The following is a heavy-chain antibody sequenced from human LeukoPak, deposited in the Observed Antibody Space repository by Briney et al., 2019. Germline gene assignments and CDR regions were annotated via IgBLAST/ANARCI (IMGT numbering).Heavy chain of an antibody. V-gene: IGHV5-51*01. Sequence: GESLKISCKGSGYITSYWIGWVRQMPGKGLEWRGIIYPGDSDTRYSPTFQGQVTISADKSISTAYLQWSSLKASDTAMYYCASQGVGGKYQLENWFDPWGQGTLVTVSS. CDR1: GYITSYW. CDR3: ASQGVGGKYQLENWFDP. J-gene: IGHJ5*02. CDR2: IYPGDSDT. D-gene: IGHD2-2*01.